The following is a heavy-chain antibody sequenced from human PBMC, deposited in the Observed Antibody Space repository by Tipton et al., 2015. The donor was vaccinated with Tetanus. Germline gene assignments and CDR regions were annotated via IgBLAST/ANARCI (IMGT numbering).Heavy chain of an antibody. Sequence: QLVQSGGGVVQPGRSLRLSCAASGFTFSSYGMHWVRQAPGKGLEWVAVIWYDGSNKYYADSVKGRFTISRDNSKNTLYLQMNSLRAEDTAVYYCASGALPGIAAAVFDPWGQGTLVTVSS. J-gene: IGHJ5*02. CDR2: IWYDGSNK. CDR3: ASGALPGIAAAVFDP. D-gene: IGHD6-13*01. V-gene: IGHV3-33*01. CDR1: GFTFSSYG.